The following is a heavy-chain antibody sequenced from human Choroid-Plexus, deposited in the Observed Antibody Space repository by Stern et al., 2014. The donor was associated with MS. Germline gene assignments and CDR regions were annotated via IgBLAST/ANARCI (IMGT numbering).Heavy chain of an antibody. CDR3: AKDRQWSTYFFDY. CDR1: GFTFSNFG. CDR2: ISYDGSAK. Sequence: VQLEESGGGVAQPGRPLILSCAASGFTFSNFGMHWVRQAPGKGLEWVALISYDGSAKNYADSVKGRFTIFRDNSKNTLYMHMNSLRAEDTAVYYCAKDRQWSTYFFDYWGQGSLVTVSS. V-gene: IGHV3-30*18. J-gene: IGHJ4*02. D-gene: IGHD2-15*01.